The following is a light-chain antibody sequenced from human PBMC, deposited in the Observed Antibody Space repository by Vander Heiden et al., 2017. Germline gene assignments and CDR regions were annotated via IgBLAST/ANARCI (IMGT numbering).Light chain of an antibody. CDR3: QQYYSTPRT. Sequence: DIVMTQPPDSLAVSLGERATINCKSSQSVLYSSNNKNYLAWYQQKPGRPPKLLIYWASTRESGVPDRFSGSGSGTDFTLTISSLQAEDVAVYYCQQYYSTPRTFGQGTKVEIK. V-gene: IGKV4-1*01. CDR2: WAS. CDR1: QSVLYSSNNKNY. J-gene: IGKJ1*01.